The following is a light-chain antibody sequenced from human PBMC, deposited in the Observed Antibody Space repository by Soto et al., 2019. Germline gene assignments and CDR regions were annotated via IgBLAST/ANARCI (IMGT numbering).Light chain of an antibody. CDR1: QSISNDH. Sequence: IVFTQSACTLSLSPGERLTLSWTASQSISNDHLAWYQQKSGQPPRLLLHGTSNRATGVPDRFSGSGSGTDFTLTFTRLEPEDFAVYYCQQYGGTPPITFGQGTKVDIK. CDR3: QQYGGTPPIT. V-gene: IGKV3-20*01. CDR2: GTS. J-gene: IGKJ1*01.